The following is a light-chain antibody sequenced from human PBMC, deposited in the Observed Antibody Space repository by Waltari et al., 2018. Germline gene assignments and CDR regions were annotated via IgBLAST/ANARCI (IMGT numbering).Light chain of an antibody. CDR2: EVN. Sequence: QSALTHPASVSGSPGQSITISCTGTNGDMGNYNYVSWYQPHPGKAPKPLIYEVNNRPSGVSSRFSGSKSGNTASLTISGLQAEDEADYYCCSFTRTSTWVFGGGTKLTVL. CDR1: NGDMGNYNY. J-gene: IGLJ3*02. CDR3: CSFTRTSTWV. V-gene: IGLV2-14*01.